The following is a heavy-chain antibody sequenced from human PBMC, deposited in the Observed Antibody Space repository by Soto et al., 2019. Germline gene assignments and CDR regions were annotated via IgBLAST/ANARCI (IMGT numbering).Heavy chain of an antibody. CDR1: GDSISSGGYY. Sequence: QVQLQESGPGLVKPSQTLSLTCTVSGDSISSGGYYWSRIRQHPGKGLEWIGYIYYSGSTYYNPSLTSPVIXSXDXXKNQFSLKLSSVTAADTAVYYCARGSTVAAILFDYWGQGTLVTVSS. D-gene: IGHD2-15*01. CDR2: IYYSGST. V-gene: IGHV4-31*01. CDR3: ARGSTVAAILFDY. J-gene: IGHJ4*02.